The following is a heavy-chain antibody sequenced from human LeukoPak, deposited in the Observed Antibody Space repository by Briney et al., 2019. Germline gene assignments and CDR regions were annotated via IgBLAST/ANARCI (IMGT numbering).Heavy chain of an antibody. V-gene: IGHV3-30*18. CDR2: IRDVGSRA. Sequence: GGSLRLSCAASGFTFSRFGMHWVRQAPGKGLEWVAVIRDVGSRAYYADSLKGRFTVSRDNSESTLFLQMNSLRPEDTAVYYCAKKLVPYIGSGYGLAVWGQGTTVTVSS. CDR1: GFTFSRFG. D-gene: IGHD3-10*01. CDR3: AKKLVPYIGSGYGLAV. J-gene: IGHJ6*02.